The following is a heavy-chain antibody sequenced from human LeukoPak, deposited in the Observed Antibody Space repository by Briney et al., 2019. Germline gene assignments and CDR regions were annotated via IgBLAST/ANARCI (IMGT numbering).Heavy chain of an antibody. V-gene: IGHV3-30*02. CDR1: GFTFSSYG. CDR2: IRYDGSNK. J-gene: IGHJ3*02. CDR3: ARDYDIVVVPAAGNAFDI. D-gene: IGHD2-2*01. Sequence: GGSLRLSCAASGFTFSSYGMHWVRQAPGKGLEWVAFIRYDGSNKYYADSVKGRFTISRDNSKNTLYLQMNSLRAEDTAVYYCARDYDIVVVPAAGNAFDIWGQGTMVTVSS.